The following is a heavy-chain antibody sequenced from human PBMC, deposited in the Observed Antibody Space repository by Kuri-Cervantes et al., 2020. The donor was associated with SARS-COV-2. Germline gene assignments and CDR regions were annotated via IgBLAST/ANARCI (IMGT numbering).Heavy chain of an antibody. D-gene: IGHD5-18*01. J-gene: IGHJ6*02. CDR1: GGSVSSGSYY. CDR3: ARDRIQLWYYGMDV. V-gene: IGHV4-61*01. CDR2: IYYSGST. Sequence: GSLRLSCAASGGSVSSGSYYWSWIRQPPGKGLEWIGYIYYSGSTNYNPPLKSRVTISVDTSKNQFSLKLSSVTAADTAVYYCARDRIQLWYYGMDVWGQGTTVTVSS.